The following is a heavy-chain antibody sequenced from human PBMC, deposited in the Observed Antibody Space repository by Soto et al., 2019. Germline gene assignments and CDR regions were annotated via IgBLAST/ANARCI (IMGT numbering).Heavy chain of an antibody. D-gene: IGHD4-4*01. V-gene: IGHV2-5*02. CDR1: GFSLRRTGEG. J-gene: IGHJ4*02. CDR2: IYWDDDK. Sequence: QITLKESGPPLVKPTQTLTLTCTFSGFSLRRTGEGVGWIRQPRGKALEWLTLIYWDDDKRYSPSLKSRLTITKDTSKNQVVLTMTNMDPVDTATYYCALARYSNFDYWGQGTLVTVSS. CDR3: ALARYSNFDY.